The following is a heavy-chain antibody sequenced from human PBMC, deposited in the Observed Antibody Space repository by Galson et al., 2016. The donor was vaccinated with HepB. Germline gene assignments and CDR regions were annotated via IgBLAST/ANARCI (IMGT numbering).Heavy chain of an antibody. CDR1: GFTFNSYA. V-gene: IGHV3-23*01. Sequence: SLRLSCAGSGFTFNSYAMNWVRQAPRKGPEWVAAISSGGDITYYADSVKGRFTISRDNSKNTLYPHMNGLRAEDTALYYCAKDPGVFSPGWYYFDSWGQGTLVTVSA. D-gene: IGHD6-19*01. J-gene: IGHJ4*02. CDR3: AKDPGVFSPGWYYFDS. CDR2: ISSGGDIT.